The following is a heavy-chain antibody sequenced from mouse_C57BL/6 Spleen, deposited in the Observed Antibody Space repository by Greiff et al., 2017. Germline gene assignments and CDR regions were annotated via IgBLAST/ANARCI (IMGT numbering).Heavy chain of an antibody. V-gene: IGHV5-4*01. CDR1: GFTFSSYA. CDR3: ARDRNYDYGGGFAY. Sequence: VQLKESGGGLVKPGGSLKLSCAASGFTFSSYAMSWVRQTPEKRLEWVATISDGGSYTYYPDNVKGRFTISRDNAKNNLYLQMSHLKSEDTAMXYCARDRNYDYGGGFAYWGQGTLVTVSA. D-gene: IGHD2-4*01. CDR2: ISDGGSYT. J-gene: IGHJ3*01.